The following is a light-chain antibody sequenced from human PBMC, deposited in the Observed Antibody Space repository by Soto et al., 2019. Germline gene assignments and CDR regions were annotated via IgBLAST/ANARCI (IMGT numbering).Light chain of an antibody. CDR3: AAWDDSLNGLV. J-gene: IGLJ1*01. V-gene: IGLV1-44*01. CDR1: SSNIGSNT. CDR2: NNN. Sequence: QSVLTQPPSASGTPGQRVTISCSGSSSNIGSNTVNWYQQLPGTAPKLLIYNNNQRPSGVPDRFPGSRSGTSASLAISGLQSEVEADYYCAAWDDSLNGLVFGTGTKLTVL.